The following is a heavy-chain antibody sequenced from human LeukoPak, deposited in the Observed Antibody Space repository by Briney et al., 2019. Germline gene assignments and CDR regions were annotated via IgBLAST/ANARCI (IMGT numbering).Heavy chain of an antibody. V-gene: IGHV3-21*01. D-gene: IGHD3-9*01. CDR2: ISSSSSYI. CDR3: ARDLYDILTGSMYGMDV. J-gene: IGHJ6*02. Sequence: GGSLRLSCAASGFTFSSYSMNWVRQAPGKGLEWVSSISSSSSYIYYADSVKGRFTISRDNAKNSLYLQMNSLRAEDTAVYYCARDLYDILTGSMYGMDVWGQGTTVTVSS. CDR1: GFTFSSYS.